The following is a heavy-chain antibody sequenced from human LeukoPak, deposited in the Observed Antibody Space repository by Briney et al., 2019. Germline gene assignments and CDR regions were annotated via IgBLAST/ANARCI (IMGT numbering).Heavy chain of an antibody. Sequence: PGGSLRLSXAASGFTFSDYYMSWIRQAPGKGLEWVSYISSSGSTIYYADSVKGRFTISRDNAKNSLYLQMNSLRAEDTAVYYCARDNSPGIAAAGTGYWGQGTLVTVSS. V-gene: IGHV3-11*04. CDR3: ARDNSPGIAAAGTGY. J-gene: IGHJ4*02. CDR1: GFTFSDYY. CDR2: ISSSGSTI. D-gene: IGHD6-13*01.